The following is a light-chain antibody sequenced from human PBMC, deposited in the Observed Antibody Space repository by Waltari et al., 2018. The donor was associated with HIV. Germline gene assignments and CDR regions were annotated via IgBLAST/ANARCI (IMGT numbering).Light chain of an antibody. V-gene: IGKV1-39*01. CDR3: QQSYGAPFT. CDR2: GAS. J-gene: IGKJ5*01. Sequence: IQMTQSPSALSASVGDTVTITCRASQKISRYLNWYQKKVGEAPKLLVYGASSLQSGVPARFRGSGSGSVYFLSISSLKSDDFATYFCQQSYGAPFTFG. CDR1: QKISRY.